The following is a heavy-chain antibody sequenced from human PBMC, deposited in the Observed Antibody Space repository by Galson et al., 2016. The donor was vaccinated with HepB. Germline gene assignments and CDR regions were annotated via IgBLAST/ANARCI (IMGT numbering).Heavy chain of an antibody. Sequence: SVKVSCKASGYDFNSFGISWVRQAPGQGLEWVGWITSYNGNTKYGPKLQDRVSLTTDRSTTTAYMELRDLTSDDTAVYYCARETFCTSSGCYNPSGPDYWGQGTLVTGSS. CDR1: GYDFNSFG. CDR2: ITSYNGNT. J-gene: IGHJ4*02. V-gene: IGHV1-18*01. D-gene: IGHD2-8*01. CDR3: ARETFCTSSGCYNPSGPDY.